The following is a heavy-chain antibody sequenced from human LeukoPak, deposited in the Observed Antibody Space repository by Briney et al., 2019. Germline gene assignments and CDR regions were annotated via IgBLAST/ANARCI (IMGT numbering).Heavy chain of an antibody. D-gene: IGHD3-16*01. Sequence: GGSLRLSCAASGFTVSSNYMSWVRQAPGKGLEWVSLIYSGGSTYYADSVKGRFTISRDNAMNSLYLQMNSLRAEDTAVYYCALGAPFKPFDYWGQGTLVTVSS. CDR2: IYSGGST. V-gene: IGHV3-53*01. J-gene: IGHJ4*02. CDR1: GFTVSSNY. CDR3: ALGAPFKPFDY.